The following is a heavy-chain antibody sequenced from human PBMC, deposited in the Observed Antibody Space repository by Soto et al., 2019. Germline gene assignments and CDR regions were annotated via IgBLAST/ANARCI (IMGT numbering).Heavy chain of an antibody. D-gene: IGHD3-3*01. Sequence: QVRLVQSGPELKQPGASVKVSCKGSGFTFTSYGISWVRQAPGQGLQGIGWINAYNVKKNLLQSLRGRLTLTTDTATSTASMELTSLRSDDKAVYYCARDLDFWGGYFEDWGQGTLVTVSS. CDR1: GFTFTSYG. CDR2: INAYNVKK. J-gene: IGHJ4*02. CDR3: ARDLDFWGGYFED. V-gene: IGHV1-18*01.